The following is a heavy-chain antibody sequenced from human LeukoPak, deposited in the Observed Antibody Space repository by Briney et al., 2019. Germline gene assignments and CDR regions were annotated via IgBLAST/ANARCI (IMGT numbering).Heavy chain of an antibody. Sequence: GGSLRLSCAASRFTFSSYSMNWVRQAPGKGLEWVSSISSSGNYIYYADSVKGRFTISRDNAKNSLYLQMNSLRAEATAVYYCARRGIQLWPHDDYWGQGTLVTVSS. D-gene: IGHD5-18*01. J-gene: IGHJ4*02. CDR1: RFTFSSYS. CDR2: ISSSGNYI. CDR3: ARRGIQLWPHDDY. V-gene: IGHV3-21*01.